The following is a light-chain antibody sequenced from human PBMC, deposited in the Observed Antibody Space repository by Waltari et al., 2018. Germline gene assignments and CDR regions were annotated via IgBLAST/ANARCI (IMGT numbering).Light chain of an antibody. CDR2: DVS. Sequence: QSALTPPASVSGSPGQSVTIFCAGTSNDVVGYNSVSWYQEHPGQAPRVIIYDVSDRPSGVSDRFSGSKSGNTASLTISGLQAEDEADYYCSSQSSNDVVLFGGGTKLTVL. CDR1: SNDVVGYNS. J-gene: IGLJ2*01. V-gene: IGLV2-14*01. CDR3: SSQSSNDVVL.